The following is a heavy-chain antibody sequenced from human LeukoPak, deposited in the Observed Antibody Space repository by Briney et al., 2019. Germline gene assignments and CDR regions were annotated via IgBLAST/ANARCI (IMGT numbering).Heavy chain of an antibody. CDR3: AKTDGSGSFYNPSHY. D-gene: IGHD3-10*01. V-gene: IGHV3-23*01. Sequence: GGALRLSCTASGFTFSIFAMTWVRQAPWKGLEWVPGISGSGGATYYADSVKGRFTISRDNSKSTLFLQMSSLRAEDTAIYYCAKTDGSGSFYNPSHYWGQGTLVTVSS. J-gene: IGHJ4*02. CDR1: GFTFSIFA. CDR2: ISGSGGAT.